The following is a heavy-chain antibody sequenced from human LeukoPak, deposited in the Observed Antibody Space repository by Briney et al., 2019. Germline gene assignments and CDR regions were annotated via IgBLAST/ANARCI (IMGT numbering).Heavy chain of an antibody. Sequence: SETLSLTCTVSGGSISSSSYYWGWIRQPPGMGLEWIGNIYYRGNTYYNPSLQSRVTISVDTSKNQFSLKLSSVTAADTAVYYCASGRGDGYDFDYWGQGTLLTVSS. J-gene: IGHJ4*02. V-gene: IGHV4-39*01. CDR1: GGSISSSSYY. CDR3: ASGRGDGYDFDY. CDR2: IYYRGNT. D-gene: IGHD5-24*01.